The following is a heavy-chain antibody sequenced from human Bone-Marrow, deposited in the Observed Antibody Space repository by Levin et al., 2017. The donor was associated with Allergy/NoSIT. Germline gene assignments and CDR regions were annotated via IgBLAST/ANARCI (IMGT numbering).Heavy chain of an antibody. J-gene: IGHJ4*02. V-gene: IGHV3-11*01. CDR1: GFTFSDYY. D-gene: IGHD1-26*01. CDR3: ARDQGSGSYYASPFFDY. Sequence: LSLTCAASGFTFSDYYMSWIRQAPGKGLEWVSYISSSGSTIYYADSVKGRFTISRDNAKNSLYLQMNSLRAEDTAVYYCARDQGSGSYYASPFFDYWGQGTLVTVSS. CDR2: ISSSGSTI.